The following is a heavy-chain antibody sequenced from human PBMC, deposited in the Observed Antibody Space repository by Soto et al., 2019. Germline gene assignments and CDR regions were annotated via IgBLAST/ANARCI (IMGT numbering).Heavy chain of an antibody. D-gene: IGHD5-18*01. CDR2: IFYSGST. Sequence: PSETLSLTCTVSGGSIRSYYWTWIRQPPGKGLEWLGYIFYSGSTFYNPSLKSRVTISIHTSKSQFSLQLTSVTAADAAVYYCARGAADTAMVDSWGQGTLVTVSS. CDR1: GGSIRSYY. V-gene: IGHV4-59*01. CDR3: ARGAADTAMVDS. J-gene: IGHJ4*02.